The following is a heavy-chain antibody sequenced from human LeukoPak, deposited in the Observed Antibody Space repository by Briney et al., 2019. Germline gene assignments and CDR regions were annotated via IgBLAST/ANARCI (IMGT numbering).Heavy chain of an antibody. D-gene: IGHD6-6*01. CDR2: IWYDGSNK. Sequence: GGSLRLSRAASGFTFSSYGMHWVRQAPGKGLEWVAVIWYDGSNKYYADSVKGRFTISRDNSKNTLYLQMNSLRAEDTAVYYCAREEYSSSGGPYYYYYYGMDVWGQGTTVTVSS. CDR3: AREEYSSSGGPYYYYYYGMDV. V-gene: IGHV3-33*01. J-gene: IGHJ6*02. CDR1: GFTFSSYG.